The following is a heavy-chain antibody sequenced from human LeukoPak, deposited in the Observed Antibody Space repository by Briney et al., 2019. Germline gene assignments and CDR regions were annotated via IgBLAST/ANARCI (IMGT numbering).Heavy chain of an antibody. D-gene: IGHD4-17*01. J-gene: IGHJ6*03. CDR1: GYTFTGYY. Sequence: ASVKVSCKASGYTFTGYYMHWVRQAPGQGLEWMGCFNPNSGGTNYAQKFQGRVTMTRDTSISTAYMELSRLRSDDTAVYYCAREKGSHGDYFSPMDVWGKGTTVTVSS. V-gene: IGHV1-2*02. CDR2: FNPNSGGT. CDR3: AREKGSHGDYFSPMDV.